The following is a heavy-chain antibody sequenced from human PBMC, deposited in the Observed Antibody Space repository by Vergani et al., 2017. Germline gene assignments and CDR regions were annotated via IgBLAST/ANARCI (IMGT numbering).Heavy chain of an antibody. CDR2: ITPFNGNT. Sequence: HMQLVQSGAEVKKTGSSVKVSCKASGYTFTYRYLHWVRQAPGQALEWMGWITPFNGNTNYAQKFQDRVTIHRDRSMSTAYMELSSLRSEDTAMYYCALAESSTSCINIVCITPKTGSWFDPWGQGTLVTVSS. V-gene: IGHV1-45*02. CDR3: ALAESSTSCINIVCITPKTGSWFDP. CDR1: GYTFTYRY. D-gene: IGHD2-2*01. J-gene: IGHJ5*02.